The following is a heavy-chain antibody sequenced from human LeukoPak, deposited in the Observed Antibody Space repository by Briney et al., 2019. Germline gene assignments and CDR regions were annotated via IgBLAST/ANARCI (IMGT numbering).Heavy chain of an antibody. CDR3: AKRGVVIRVILVGFYKEAYYFDS. D-gene: IGHD3-22*01. CDR1: GITLSNYG. Sequence: GGSLRLSCAVSGITLSNYGMSWVRQAPGEGLERGVGISGGAGGTTYADSVKGRFTISRDNNKNTLFLQMNSLRAEDTAVYFYAKRGVVIRVILVGFYKEAYYFDSWGQGALVTVSS. J-gene: IGHJ4*02. V-gene: IGHV3-23*01. CDR2: ISGGAGGT.